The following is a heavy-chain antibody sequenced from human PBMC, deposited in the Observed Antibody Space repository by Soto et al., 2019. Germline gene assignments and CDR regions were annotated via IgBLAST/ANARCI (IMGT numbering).Heavy chain of an antibody. V-gene: IGHV5-10-1*01. CDR2: IDPSDSYT. CDR1: GYSFTSYW. J-gene: IGHJ3*02. CDR3: ARLSGSSGWNDAFDI. D-gene: IGHD6-19*01. Sequence: GESLKISCKGSGYSFTSYWISWVRQMPGKGLEWMGRIDPSDSYTNYSPSFQGHVTISADKSISTAYLQWSSLKASDTAMYYCARLSGSSGWNDAFDIWRQGTMVTVSS.